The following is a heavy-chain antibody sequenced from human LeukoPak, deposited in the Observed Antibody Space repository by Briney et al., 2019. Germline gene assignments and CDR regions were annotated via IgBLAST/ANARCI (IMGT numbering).Heavy chain of an antibody. J-gene: IGHJ6*02. CDR3: ARHQVHCSGGSCYGYYYYGMDV. CDR2: ITHSGIP. CDR1: GYSISSGYY. V-gene: IGHV4-38-2*02. D-gene: IGHD2-15*01. Sequence: PSETLSLTCTVSGYSISSGYYWGWIRQPPGKGLEWIGSITHSGIPYYSPSLRSRVTISLDASKNQFSLKLTSVTAADTAVYYCARHQVHCSGGSCYGYYYYGMDVWGQGTTVTVSS.